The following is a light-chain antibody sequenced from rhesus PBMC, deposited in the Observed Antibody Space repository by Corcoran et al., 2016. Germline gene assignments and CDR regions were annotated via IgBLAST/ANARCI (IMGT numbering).Light chain of an antibody. Sequence: DIQMTQSPSSLSASVGDRVTITCRASQSISNYLNWSQQEPGKAPKLLIYSASSLQSGVQSRFSGSGSGTEFTLTISSLQPEDFATYYCQQFKNYPWTFGQGTKVEIK. V-gene: IGKV1-41*01. CDR2: SAS. J-gene: IGKJ1*01. CDR1: QSISNY. CDR3: QQFKNYPWT.